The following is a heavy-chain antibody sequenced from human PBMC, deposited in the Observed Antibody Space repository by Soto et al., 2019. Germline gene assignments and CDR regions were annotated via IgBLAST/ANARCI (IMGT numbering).Heavy chain of an antibody. J-gene: IGHJ4*02. CDR1: GFTFDDYA. CDR2: ISWNSNNI. D-gene: IGHD3-3*01. Sequence: EVQLVESGGGLVQPGRSLRLSCAASGFTFDDYAMHWVRQAPGKGLEWVSSISWNSNNIGYADSVKGRFTISRDNAKNSLYLQMNSLRAEDTALYYCVKGSSGYLSLSFDYWCQGTLVTVSS. V-gene: IGHV3-9*01. CDR3: VKGSSGYLSLSFDY.